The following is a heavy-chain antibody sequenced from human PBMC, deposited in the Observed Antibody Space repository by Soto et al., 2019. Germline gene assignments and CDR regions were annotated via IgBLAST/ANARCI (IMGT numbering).Heavy chain of an antibody. D-gene: IGHD2-8*01. CDR2: ISSSSSYI. V-gene: IGHV3-21*01. Sequence: EVQLVESGGGLVKPGGSLRLSCAASGFTFSSYSMNWVRQAPGKGLEWVSSISSSSSYIYYADSVKGRFTISRDNAKNSLYLQMNGLSAEDTAVYYCASVRYCTNGVCYTSDYYGMDVWGQGTTVTVSS. J-gene: IGHJ6*02. CDR3: ASVRYCTNGVCYTSDYYGMDV. CDR1: GFTFSSYS.